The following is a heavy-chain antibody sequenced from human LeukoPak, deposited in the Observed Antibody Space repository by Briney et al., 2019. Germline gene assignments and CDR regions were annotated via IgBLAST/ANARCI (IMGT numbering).Heavy chain of an antibody. Sequence: NPSETLSLTCTASGASFNSRNYRWACIRQPPGRGLEWIGTMFYVGDASYNPSLVSRTTMFIDMFKNHLSLTLSSVTAADTALYYCARLRHSAYDWAPQYYHNYYYMDIWGKGTTVIVS. CDR2: MFYVGDA. CDR1: GASFNSRNYR. J-gene: IGHJ6*03. V-gene: IGHV4-39*02. CDR3: ARLRHSAYDWAPQYYHNYYYMDI. D-gene: IGHD5-12*01.